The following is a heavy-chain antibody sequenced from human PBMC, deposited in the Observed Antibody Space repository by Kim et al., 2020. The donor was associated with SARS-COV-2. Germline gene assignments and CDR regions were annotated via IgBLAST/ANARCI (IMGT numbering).Heavy chain of an antibody. J-gene: IGHJ4*02. Sequence: SETLSLTCAVYGGSFSGYYWSWIRQPPGKGLEWIGEINHSGSTNYNPSLKSGVTISVDTSKNQFSLKLSSVTAADTAVYYCARVRIVGATLFDYWGQGTLVTVSS. V-gene: IGHV4-34*01. CDR2: INHSGST. CDR3: ARVRIVGATLFDY. D-gene: IGHD1-26*01. CDR1: GGSFSGYY.